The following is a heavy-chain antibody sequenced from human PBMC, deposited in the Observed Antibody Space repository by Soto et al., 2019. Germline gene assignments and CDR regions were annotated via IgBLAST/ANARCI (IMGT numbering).Heavy chain of an antibody. Sequence: QVQLVQSGAEVKKPRSSVKVSCKASGGTFSSYAISWVRQAPGQGLEWMGGIIPIFGTANYAQKFQGRVTITADDSTSTAYMELSSLRSEDTAVYYCARWFGELTGEWFAPWGQGPLVTVSS. D-gene: IGHD3-10*01. V-gene: IGHV1-69*12. CDR1: GGTFSSYA. CDR3: ARWFGELTGEWFAP. J-gene: IGHJ5*02. CDR2: IIPIFGTA.